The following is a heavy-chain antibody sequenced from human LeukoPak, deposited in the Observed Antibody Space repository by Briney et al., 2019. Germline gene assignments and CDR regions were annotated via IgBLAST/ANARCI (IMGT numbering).Heavy chain of an antibody. Sequence: PGGSLRLSCAASGFTYSSFWMNWVRQAPGKGREGVANIKQDGSEKSYVDSVKRRFAISRDNAKNSLYLQMNSLRAEDTAVYYCARLAVCGGDCFSGGVDFDYWGQGTLVTVSS. D-gene: IGHD2-21*02. CDR2: IKQDGSEK. J-gene: IGHJ4*02. V-gene: IGHV3-7*05. CDR1: GFTYSSFW. CDR3: ARLAVCGGDCFSGGVDFDY.